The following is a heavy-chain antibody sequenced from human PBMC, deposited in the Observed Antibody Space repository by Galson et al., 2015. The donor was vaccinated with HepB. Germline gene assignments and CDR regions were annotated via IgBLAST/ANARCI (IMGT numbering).Heavy chain of an antibody. J-gene: IGHJ4*02. CDR2: ISSSSSTI. CDR1: GFSLSGYS. CDR3: ARERPYNYAAGSSYNSDDFDY. D-gene: IGHD3-10*01. Sequence: SLRLSCAATGFSLSGYSMSWVRQAPGKGLEWISDISSSSSTINYADSVKGRFTISRDNADNSLFLQMNSLKDEDTAVYYCARERPYNYAAGSSYNSDDFDYWGQGTLVTVSS. V-gene: IGHV3-48*02.